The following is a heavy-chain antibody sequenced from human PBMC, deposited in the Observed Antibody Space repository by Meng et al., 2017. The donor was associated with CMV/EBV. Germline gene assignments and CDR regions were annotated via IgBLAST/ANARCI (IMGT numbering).Heavy chain of an antibody. Sequence: SVKVSCKASGGTFSSYAISWVRQAPGQGLEWMGGIIPIIGTATYAQKFQGRVTITTDESTSTAYMELSSLRSEDTAVYYCARDGGVGAGGYYYYGMDVWGQGTTVTVSS. V-gene: IGHV1-69*05. D-gene: IGHD1-26*01. CDR2: IIPIIGTA. CDR1: GGTFSSYA. J-gene: IGHJ6*02. CDR3: ARDGGVGAGGYYYYGMDV.